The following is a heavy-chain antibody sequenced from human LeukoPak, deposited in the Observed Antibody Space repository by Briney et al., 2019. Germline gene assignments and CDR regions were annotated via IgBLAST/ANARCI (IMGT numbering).Heavy chain of an antibody. CDR2: IYYSGST. V-gene: IGHV4-59*02. CDR1: GGSVSSYY. Sequence: PSETLSLTCTVSGGSVSSYYWSWIRQPPGKGLEWIGYIYYSGSTNYNPSLKSRVTISVDTSKNQFSLKLSSVTAADTAVYYCARDGVVSGWFDPWGQGTLVTVSS. J-gene: IGHJ5*02. D-gene: IGHD2-15*01. CDR3: ARDGVVSGWFDP.